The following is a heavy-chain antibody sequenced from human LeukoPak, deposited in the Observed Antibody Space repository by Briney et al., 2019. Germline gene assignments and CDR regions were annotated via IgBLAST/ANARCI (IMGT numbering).Heavy chain of an antibody. CDR2: INPNSGGT. Sequence: ASVKVSCKASGYTFTGYYMHWVRQAPGQGLEWMGWINPNSGGTNYAQKFQGRVTMTRDTSISTAYMELSRLRSDDTAVYYCARGEYKVGATAYYFDYWDQGTLVTVSS. CDR3: ARGEYKVGATAYYFDY. V-gene: IGHV1-2*02. CDR1: GYTFTGYY. D-gene: IGHD1-26*01. J-gene: IGHJ4*02.